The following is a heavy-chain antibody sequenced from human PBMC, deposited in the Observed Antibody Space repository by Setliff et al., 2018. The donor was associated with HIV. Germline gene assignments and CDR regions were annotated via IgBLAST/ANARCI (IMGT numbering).Heavy chain of an antibody. D-gene: IGHD3-9*01. V-gene: IGHV1-3*01. J-gene: IGHJ4*02. CDR3: ARSGLVYDDVLTGPPTDY. CDR1: GYTFSNHT. Sequence: ASVKVSCKASGYTFSNHTIHWVRQAPGKRPEWMGWLNAGYGNTKYSQKLQGRVTITRDISASSAYMELSSLRSEDTAVYYCARSGLVYDDVLTGPPTDYWGQGTLVTVSS. CDR2: LNAGYGNT.